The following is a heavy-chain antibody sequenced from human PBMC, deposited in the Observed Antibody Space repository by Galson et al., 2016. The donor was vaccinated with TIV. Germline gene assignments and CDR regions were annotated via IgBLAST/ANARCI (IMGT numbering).Heavy chain of an antibody. D-gene: IGHD2-21*02. CDR1: GDTFSNYV. CDR2: IIPIHGLS. CDR3: ARTRPCGGDCYFFDF. V-gene: IGHV1-69*10. Sequence: SVKVSCKASGDTFSNYVISWVRQAPGQGLEWMGGIIPIHGLSNHAQKFQGRLTVAADKLTSTVYMELSSLTSEDTAVYYCARTRPCGGDCYFFDFWGQGTLVTVST. J-gene: IGHJ4*02.